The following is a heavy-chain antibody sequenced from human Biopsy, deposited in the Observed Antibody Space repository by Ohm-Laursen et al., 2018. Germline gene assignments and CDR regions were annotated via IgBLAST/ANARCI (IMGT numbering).Heavy chain of an antibody. CDR1: GYTLTELS. J-gene: IGHJ4*02. D-gene: IGHD1-1*01. Sequence: GASVKASCKASGYTLTELSMHWVRQAPGKGLEWMGGFAPENGKTVYAQNFQARVSMTEDTSTDTAYMELRGLRSEDTAVYYCAADINVWNVNYWGQGTQVTVSS. CDR2: FAPENGKT. CDR3: AADINVWNVNY. V-gene: IGHV1-24*01.